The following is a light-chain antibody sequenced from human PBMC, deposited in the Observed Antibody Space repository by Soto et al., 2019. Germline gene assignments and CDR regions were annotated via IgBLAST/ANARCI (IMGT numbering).Light chain of an antibody. CDR1: QSVSSSY. J-gene: IGKJ2*01. CDR3: QQRSGWYT. CDR2: RAS. Sequence: EIVLTQSPGTLSLSPGERATLSCRASQSVSSSYLAWYQQKPGQSPRLLIYRASTRATGIPDRFSGSGSGTDFTLTIARLEPEDFAVYYCQQRSGWYTFGQGTKLEIK. V-gene: IGKV3D-20*02.